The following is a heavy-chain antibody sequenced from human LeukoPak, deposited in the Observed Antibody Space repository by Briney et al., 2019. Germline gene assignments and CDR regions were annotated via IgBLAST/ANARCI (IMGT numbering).Heavy chain of an antibody. CDR2: ISYDGSNK. CDR3: ARERVTNGREDFDF. Sequence: GGSLRLSCAASGFTFSSYAMHWVRQAPGKGLEWVAVISYDGSNKYYADSVKGRFTISRDNSKNTLYLQMNSLRAEDTAVYYCARERVTNGREDFDFWGQGTLVIVSS. V-gene: IGHV3-30-3*01. D-gene: IGHD2-8*01. J-gene: IGHJ4*02. CDR1: GFTFSSYA.